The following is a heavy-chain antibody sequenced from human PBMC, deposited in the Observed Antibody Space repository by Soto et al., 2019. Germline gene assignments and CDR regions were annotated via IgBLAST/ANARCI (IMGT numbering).Heavy chain of an antibody. CDR2: ISAYNGNT. Sequence: ASVKVSCKASGYTFTSYGISWVRQAPGQGLEWMGWISAYNGNTNYAQKLQGRVTMTTDTSTSTAYMELRSLRSDDTAVYYCARDVDTAMVIYYYYGMDVWGQGTTVTGSS. CDR3: ARDVDTAMVIYYYYGMDV. D-gene: IGHD5-18*01. CDR1: GYTFTSYG. J-gene: IGHJ6*02. V-gene: IGHV1-18*01.